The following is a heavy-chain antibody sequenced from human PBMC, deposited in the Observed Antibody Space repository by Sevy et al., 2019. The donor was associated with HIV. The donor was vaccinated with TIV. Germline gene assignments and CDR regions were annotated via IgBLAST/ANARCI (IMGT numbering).Heavy chain of an antibody. CDR3: ARDFYEFGDPRGLDY. V-gene: IGHV3-30-3*01. Sequence: GGSLRLSCTASGFILGYYAMHWVRQAPGKGLEWVAVSSYDGGNIYYADSVQGRFTVSRDNSKNTLYLQMNSLRPEDTAMYDCARDFYEFGDPRGLDYWGQGVLVTVSS. D-gene: IGHD4-17*01. CDR1: GFILGYYA. J-gene: IGHJ4*02. CDR2: SSYDGGNI.